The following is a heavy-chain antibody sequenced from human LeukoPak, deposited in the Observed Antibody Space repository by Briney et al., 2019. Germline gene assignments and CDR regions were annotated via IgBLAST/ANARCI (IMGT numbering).Heavy chain of an antibody. CDR3: ARDMGYDYVWGSYRYKYFQH. J-gene: IGHJ1*01. Sequence: GGSLRLSCAASGFTFSSYSMNWVRQAPGKGLEWVSSISRSSSYIYYADSVKGRFTISRDNAKNSLYLQMNSLRAEDTAVYYCARDMGYDYVWGSYRYKYFQHWGQGTLVTVSS. CDR1: GFTFSSYS. D-gene: IGHD3-16*02. V-gene: IGHV3-21*01. CDR2: ISRSSSYI.